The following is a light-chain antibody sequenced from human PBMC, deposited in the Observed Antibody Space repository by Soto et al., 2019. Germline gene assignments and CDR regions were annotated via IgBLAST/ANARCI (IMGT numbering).Light chain of an antibody. CDR2: WAS. CDR1: QGVLYSSNNKNY. Sequence: DIVMTQSPDSLAVSLGERATMNCKSSQGVLYSSNNKNYLAWYQQKPGQPPKLLIYWASTRESGVPDRFSGSGSGPDFPLTISSLQAEDVAVYYCQQYFRIPFSFGPGTKVDIK. CDR3: QQYFRIPFS. J-gene: IGKJ3*01. V-gene: IGKV4-1*01.